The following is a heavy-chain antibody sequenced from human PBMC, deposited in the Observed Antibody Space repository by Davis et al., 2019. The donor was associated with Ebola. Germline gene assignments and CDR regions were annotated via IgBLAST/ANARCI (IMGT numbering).Heavy chain of an antibody. CDR3: ARDMLGSYSRNYHYYGLDV. D-gene: IGHD1-26*01. CDR2: INPNSGGT. Sequence: AASVKVSCKASGYTFTGYYMHWVRQAPGQGLEWMGWINPNSGGTNYAQKFQGRVTMTRDTSISTAYMELSRLRSDDTAVYKCARDMLGSYSRNYHYYGLDVWGQGTTVIVSS. V-gene: IGHV1-2*02. CDR1: GYTFTGYY. J-gene: IGHJ6*02.